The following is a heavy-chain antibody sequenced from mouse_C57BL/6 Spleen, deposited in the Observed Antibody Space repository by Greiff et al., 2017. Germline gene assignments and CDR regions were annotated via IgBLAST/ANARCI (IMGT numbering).Heavy chain of an antibody. CDR3: AITTVVARGGYAMDY. CDR2: IDPSDSYT. J-gene: IGHJ4*01. CDR1: GYTFTSYW. Sequence: QVQLQQPGAELVRPGTSVKLSCKASGYTFTSYWLHWVKQRPGQGLEWIGVIDPSDSYTNYNQKFKGKATLTVDTSSSTAYMQLSSLTSEDSAVYDCAITTVVARGGYAMDYWGQGTSVTVSS. V-gene: IGHV1-59*01. D-gene: IGHD1-1*01.